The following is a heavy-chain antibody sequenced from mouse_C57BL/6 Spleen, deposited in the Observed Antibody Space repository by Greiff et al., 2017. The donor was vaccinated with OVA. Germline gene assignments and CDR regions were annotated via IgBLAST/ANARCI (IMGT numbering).Heavy chain of an antibody. D-gene: IGHD4-1*01. CDR2: IDPYDGYT. CDR1: GYTFTSYW. V-gene: IGHV1-69*01. Sequence: QVQLQQPGAELVMPGASVKLSCKASGYTFTSYWMHWVKQRPGQGLEWIGEIDPYDGYTNYNPKFKGKSTLTVDKSSSTAYMQLSSLTSEDSAVDYCARWGNWDYCDYWGQGTPLTVSA. CDR3: ARWGNWDYCDY. J-gene: IGHJ2*01.